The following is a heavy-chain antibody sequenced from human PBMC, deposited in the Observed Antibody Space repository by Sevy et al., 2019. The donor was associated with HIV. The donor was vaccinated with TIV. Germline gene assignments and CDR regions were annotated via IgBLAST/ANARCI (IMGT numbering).Heavy chain of an antibody. CDR3: ARVSPYYDFWSGYYLEHYFDY. V-gene: IGHV1-18*01. J-gene: IGHJ4*02. D-gene: IGHD3-3*01. Sequence: ASVKVSCKASGYTFTSYGISWVRQAPGQGLEWMGWISAYNGNTNYAQKLQGRVTMTTDTSTSTAYMELRSLRSDDTVVYYCARVSPYYDFWSGYYLEHYFDYWGQGTLVTVSS. CDR1: GYTFTSYG. CDR2: ISAYNGNT.